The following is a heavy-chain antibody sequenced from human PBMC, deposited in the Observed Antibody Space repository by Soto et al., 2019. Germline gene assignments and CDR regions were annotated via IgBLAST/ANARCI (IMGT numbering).Heavy chain of an antibody. J-gene: IGHJ4*02. CDR2: IYHSGST. CDR3: AKTYYYDSSGYYLYYFDY. Sequence: SETLSLTCAVSGGSISSSNWWSWVRQPPGKGLEWIGEIYHSGSTNYNPSLKSRVTISVDKSKNQFSLKLSSVTAADTAVYYCAKTYYYDSSGYYLYYFDYWGQGTLVTVSS. D-gene: IGHD3-22*01. V-gene: IGHV4-4*02. CDR1: GGSISSSNW.